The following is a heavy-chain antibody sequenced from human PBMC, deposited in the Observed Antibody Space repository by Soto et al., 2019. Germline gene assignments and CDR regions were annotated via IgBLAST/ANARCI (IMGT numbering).Heavy chain of an antibody. CDR2: ISYDGSNK. D-gene: IGHD1-26*01. CDR3: AREVGATRSYYFDY. Sequence: QVQLVESGGGVVQPGRSLRLSCAASGFTFSSYAMHWVRQAPGKGLQWVAVISYDGSNKYYADSVKGRFTISRDNSKNTLYLQMNSLRAEDTAVYCCAREVGATRSYYFDYWGQGTLVTVSS. V-gene: IGHV3-30-3*01. J-gene: IGHJ4*02. CDR1: GFTFSSYA.